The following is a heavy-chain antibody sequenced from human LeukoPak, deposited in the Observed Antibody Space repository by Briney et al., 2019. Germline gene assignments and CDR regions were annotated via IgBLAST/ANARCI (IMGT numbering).Heavy chain of an antibody. D-gene: IGHD1-14*01. CDR3: ARLTGSGEVFDS. J-gene: IGHJ4*02. V-gene: IGHV4-30-4*01. CDR2: IYDDGST. CDR1: GGSIINGDYY. Sequence: SQTLSLTCTLSGGSIINGDYYWSWIRQPPGKGLEWIGYIYDDGSTYYNPSLKSRVTISMDTSKNQFSLNLRSVTAAGTAVYYCARLTGSGEVFDSWGQGTLVTVSS.